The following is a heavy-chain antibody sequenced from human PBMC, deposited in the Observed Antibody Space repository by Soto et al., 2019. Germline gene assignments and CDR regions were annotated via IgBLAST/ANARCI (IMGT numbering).Heavy chain of an antibody. Sequence: SETLSLTCTVSGGSISSSSYYWGWIRQPPGKGMEWIGSIYYSGSTYYNPSLKSRVTISVDTSKNQISLKLSSVTAADTAVYYCARPGRQQLVAPFDYWGQGTLVTVSS. CDR1: GGSISSSSYY. CDR3: ARPGRQQLVAPFDY. V-gene: IGHV4-39*01. CDR2: IYYSGST. D-gene: IGHD6-13*01. J-gene: IGHJ4*02.